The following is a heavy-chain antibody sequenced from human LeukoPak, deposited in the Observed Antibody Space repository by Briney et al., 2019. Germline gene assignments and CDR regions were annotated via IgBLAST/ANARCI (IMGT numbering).Heavy chain of an antibody. J-gene: IGHJ4*02. CDR1: GGSLSSYY. Sequence: SETLSLTCTVSGGSLSSYYWSWIRQPAGKGLEWIGRIYTSGSTNYNPSLKSRVTMSVDTSKNQFSLKLSSVTAADTAVYYCARQADYGDYGSFDYWGQGTLVTVSS. CDR2: IYTSGST. CDR3: ARQADYGDYGSFDY. V-gene: IGHV4-4*07. D-gene: IGHD4-17*01.